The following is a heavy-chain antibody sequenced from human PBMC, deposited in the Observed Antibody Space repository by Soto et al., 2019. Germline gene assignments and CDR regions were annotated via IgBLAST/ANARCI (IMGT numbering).Heavy chain of an antibody. J-gene: IGHJ4*02. V-gene: IGHV1-69*06. CDR3: ARERYSSSWYGIDY. Sequence: ASVKVSCKASGGTFSSYAISWVRQAPGQGLEWMGGIIPIFGTANYAQKFQGRVTITADKSTSTAYMELSSLRSEDTAVYYCARERYSSSWYGIDYWGQGTLVTVSS. CDR1: GGTFSSYA. D-gene: IGHD6-13*01. CDR2: IIPIFGTA.